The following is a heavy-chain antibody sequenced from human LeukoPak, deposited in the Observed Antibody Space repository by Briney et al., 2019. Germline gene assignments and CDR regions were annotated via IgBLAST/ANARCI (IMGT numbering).Heavy chain of an antibody. Sequence: PGRSLRLSCAASGFTVSSNYMSWVRQAPGKGLEWVSVIYSGGSTYYADSVKGRFTISRDNSKNTLYLQMNSLRAEDTAVYYCARDSKVITFGGVIVKSDYWGQGTLVTVSS. D-gene: IGHD3-16*02. CDR1: GFTVSSNY. CDR2: IYSGGST. CDR3: ARDSKVITFGGVIVKSDY. V-gene: IGHV3-66*01. J-gene: IGHJ4*02.